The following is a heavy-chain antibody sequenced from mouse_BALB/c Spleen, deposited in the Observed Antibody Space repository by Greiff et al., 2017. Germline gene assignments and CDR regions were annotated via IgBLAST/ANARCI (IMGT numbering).Heavy chain of an antibody. CDR1: GFTFTDYY. CDR2: IRNKANGYTT. V-gene: IGHV7-3*02. Sequence: EVQRVESGGGLVQPGGSLRLSCATSGFTFTDYYMSWVRQPPGKALEWLGFIRNKANGYTTEYSASVKGRFTISRDNSQSILYLQMNTLRAEDSATYYCARDTMTYAMDYWGQGTSVTVSS. J-gene: IGHJ4*01. CDR3: ARDTMTYAMDY.